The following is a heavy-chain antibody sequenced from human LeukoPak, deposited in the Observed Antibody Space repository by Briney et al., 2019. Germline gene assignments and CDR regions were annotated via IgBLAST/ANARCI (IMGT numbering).Heavy chain of an antibody. Sequence: GASVKVSCKASGGTFSSYAISWVRQAPGQGLEWMGRIIPILGIANYAQKFQGRVTITADKSTSTAYMELSSLRSEDTAVYYCARDAFFLSKPGITDYWGQGTLVTVSS. D-gene: IGHD1-14*01. J-gene: IGHJ4*02. V-gene: IGHV1-69*04. CDR2: IIPILGIA. CDR3: ARDAFFLSKPGITDY. CDR1: GGTFSSYA.